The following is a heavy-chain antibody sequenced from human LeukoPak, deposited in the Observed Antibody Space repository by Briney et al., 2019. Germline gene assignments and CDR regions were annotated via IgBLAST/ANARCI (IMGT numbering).Heavy chain of an antibody. CDR2: INHSGST. Sequence: SETLSLTCAVYGGSFSGYYWSWIRQPPGKGLEWIGEINHSGSTNYNPSLKSRVTISVDTSKNQFSLKLSSVTAADTAVYYCARHFVYYDYVWGSYRSPWYFDYWGQGTLVTVSS. J-gene: IGHJ4*02. CDR3: ARHFVYYDYVWGSYRSPWYFDY. V-gene: IGHV4-34*01. CDR1: GGSFSGYY. D-gene: IGHD3-16*02.